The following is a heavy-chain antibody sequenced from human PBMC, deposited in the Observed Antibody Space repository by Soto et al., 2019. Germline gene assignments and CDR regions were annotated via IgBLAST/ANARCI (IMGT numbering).Heavy chain of an antibody. CDR2: ISWNSGSI. CDR1: GFTFDDYA. Sequence: PGGSLRLSCAASGFTFDDYAMHWVRQAPGKGLEWVSGISWNSGSIGYADSVKGRFTISRDNAKNSLYLQMNSLRAEDTALYYCAKDTSATGYHVFDYWGQGTLVTVSS. CDR3: AKDTSATGYHVFDY. J-gene: IGHJ4*02. V-gene: IGHV3-9*01. D-gene: IGHD3-9*01.